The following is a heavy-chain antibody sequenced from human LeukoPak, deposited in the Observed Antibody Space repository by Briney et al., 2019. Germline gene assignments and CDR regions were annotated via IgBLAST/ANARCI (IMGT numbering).Heavy chain of an antibody. J-gene: IGHJ6*02. D-gene: IGHD3-10*01. V-gene: IGHV4-59*11. CDR3: ARGSSFYYYYYYGMDV. CDR2: IYYSGST. Sequence: SETLSLTCTVSGGSISSHYWSWIRQPPGKGLEWIGYIYYSGSTNYNPSLKSRVTISVDTSKNQFSLKLSSVTAADTAVYYCARGSSFYYYYYYGMDVWGQGTTVTVSS. CDR1: GGSISSHY.